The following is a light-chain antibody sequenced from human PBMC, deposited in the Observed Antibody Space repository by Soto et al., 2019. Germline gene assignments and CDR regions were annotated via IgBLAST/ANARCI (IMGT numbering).Light chain of an antibody. CDR2: AAS. V-gene: IGKV1-39*01. CDR3: QQSYSSPPT. Sequence: DIQMTQSPSSLSASVEDRVIITCRASQSISNHLNWYQQKPGKAPKLLIFAASSLQSGVPSRFSGSRSRPDFTLTISSLQPEDFATYYCQQSYSSPPTLGQGTKVDSK. CDR1: QSISNH. J-gene: IGKJ1*01.